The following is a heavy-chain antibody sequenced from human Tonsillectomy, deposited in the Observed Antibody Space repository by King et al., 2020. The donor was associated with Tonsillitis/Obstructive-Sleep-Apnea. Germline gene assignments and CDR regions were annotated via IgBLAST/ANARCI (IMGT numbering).Heavy chain of an antibody. CDR3: ARDDERHGSRRSCYAGAGAFNI. D-gene: IGHD2-2*01. CDR1: GGSFSISA. Sequence: QLVQSGAEVKKPGSSVKVSCKASGGSFSISAITWVRQAPGQGLEWMGGIIPMLGSPNYAQNFQGRVTITADDSTSTAYMELSSLRSDDTAVYYCARDDERHGSRRSCYAGAGAFNIWGQGTVVTVS. J-gene: IGHJ3*02. V-gene: IGHV1-69*11. CDR2: IIPMLGSP.